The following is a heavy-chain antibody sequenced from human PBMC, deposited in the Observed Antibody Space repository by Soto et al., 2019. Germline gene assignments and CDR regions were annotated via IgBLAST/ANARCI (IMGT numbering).Heavy chain of an antibody. D-gene: IGHD2-15*01. CDR3: ARDRPYDATGLDY. J-gene: IGHJ4*02. CDR1: GFIFSDYY. Sequence: QVQLVESGGGLVKPGGSLRLSCAASGFIFSDYYMIWIRQAPGKGLEWVAYISGSGSTIYYADSVEGRFTISRDNVKNSVFLQMTGLRADDTAVYYCARDRPYDATGLDYWGQGTVVTVSS. V-gene: IGHV3-11*01. CDR2: ISGSGSTI.